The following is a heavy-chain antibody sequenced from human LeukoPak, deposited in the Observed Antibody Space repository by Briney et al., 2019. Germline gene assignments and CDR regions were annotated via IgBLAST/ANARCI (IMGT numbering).Heavy chain of an antibody. J-gene: IGHJ5*02. CDR1: GGSISSGGYY. Sequence: PSQTLSLTCTVSGGSISSGGYYWSWIRQHPGKGLEWIGYIYYSGCTYYNPSLKSQVTISVDTSKNQFSLKLSSVTAADTAVYYCARETGGGRPSTTFDPWGQGTLVTVSS. CDR2: IYYSGCT. D-gene: IGHD2-15*01. V-gene: IGHV4-31*01. CDR3: ARETGGGRPSTTFDP.